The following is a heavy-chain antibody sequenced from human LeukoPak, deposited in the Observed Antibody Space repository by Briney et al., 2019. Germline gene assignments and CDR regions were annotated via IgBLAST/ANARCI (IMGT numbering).Heavy chain of an antibody. V-gene: IGHV4-34*01. J-gene: IGHJ4*02. CDR1: GGSFSGYY. Sequence: SETLSLTCAVYGGSFSGYYWSWIRQPPGKGLEWIGEINHSGSTNYNPSLKSRVTISVDTSKNQFSLKLSSVTAADTAVYYCARDWGYSYGYDYWGQGTLVTVSS. D-gene: IGHD5-18*01. CDR2: INHSGST. CDR3: ARDWGYSYGYDY.